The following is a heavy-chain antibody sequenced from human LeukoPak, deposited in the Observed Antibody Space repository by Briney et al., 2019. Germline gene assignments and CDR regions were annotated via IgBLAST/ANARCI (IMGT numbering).Heavy chain of an antibody. Sequence: SETLSLTCTVSGGSISSYYWSWIRQPPGKGLEWIGYIYYSGSTNYNPSLKSRVTISVDTSKNQFSLKLSSVTAADTAVYYCAKKEPGLHPFDYWGQGTLVTVSS. D-gene: IGHD1-14*01. CDR2: IYYSGST. J-gene: IGHJ4*02. V-gene: IGHV4-59*01. CDR3: AKKEPGLHPFDY. CDR1: GGSISSYY.